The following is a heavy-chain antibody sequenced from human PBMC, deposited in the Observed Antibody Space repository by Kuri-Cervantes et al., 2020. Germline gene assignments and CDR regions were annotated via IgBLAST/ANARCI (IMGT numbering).Heavy chain of an antibody. CDR1: GFTFSSYS. Sequence: GESLKISCAASGFTFSSYSMNWVRQAPGKGLEWVGRIKSKTDGGTTDYAAPVKGRFTISRDDSKNTLYLQMNSLKTEDTAVYYCTTFAYYYGSGSRGPYYYYGMDVWGQGTTVTVSS. CDR3: TTFAYYYGSGSRGPYYYYGMDV. D-gene: IGHD3-10*01. V-gene: IGHV3-15*01. CDR2: IKSKTDGGTT. J-gene: IGHJ6*02.